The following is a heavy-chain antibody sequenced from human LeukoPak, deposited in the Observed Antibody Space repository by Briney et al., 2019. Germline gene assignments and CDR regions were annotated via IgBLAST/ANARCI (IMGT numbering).Heavy chain of an antibody. CDR1: GYTFTSYG. CDR2: SSAYNGNT. Sequence: ASVKVSCKASGYTFTSYGISWVRQAPGQGLEWMGWSSAYNGNTNYAQKLQGRVTMTTDTSTSTAYMELRSLRSDDTAVYYCARDSEPYCGGDCYGIGFDYWGQGTLVTVSS. V-gene: IGHV1-18*01. J-gene: IGHJ4*02. CDR3: ARDSEPYCGGDCYGIGFDY. D-gene: IGHD2-21*01.